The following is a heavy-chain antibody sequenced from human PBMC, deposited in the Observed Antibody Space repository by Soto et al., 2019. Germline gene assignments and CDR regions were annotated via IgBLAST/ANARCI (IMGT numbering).Heavy chain of an antibody. V-gene: IGHV4-4*07. CDR2: ITINGNT. CDR3: ARETGENWTYEAH. D-gene: IGHD1-7*01. CDR1: GAYISDFS. J-gene: IGHJ1*01. Sequence: ETLSLTGRVSGAYISDFSWSWIRQPAGKGLEWIGRITINGNTQKNPSFKIRVAMSIDTSRNHFSLNLQSATAADTALYYCARETGENWTYEAHWGPGTLVHVSS.